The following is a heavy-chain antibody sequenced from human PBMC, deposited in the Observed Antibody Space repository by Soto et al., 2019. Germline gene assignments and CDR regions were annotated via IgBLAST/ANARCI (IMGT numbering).Heavy chain of an antibody. CDR1: GYTFTKYG. J-gene: IGHJ4*02. V-gene: IGHV1-18*01. D-gene: IGHD3-16*01. CDR2: ISGSSGNA. CDR3: AREMARLGGAYDY. Sequence: QVQLVQSGAEVKNPGASVKVSCKTSGYTFTKYGVGWVRQAPGQGLEWMGWISGSSGNANYAEKVQGRITLTTDTSTSTAYIELRSLRSDDTAVYYCAREMARLGGAYDYWGQGTLVTVSS.